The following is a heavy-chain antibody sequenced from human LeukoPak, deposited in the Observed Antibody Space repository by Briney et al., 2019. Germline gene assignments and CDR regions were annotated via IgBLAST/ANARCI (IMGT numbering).Heavy chain of an antibody. CDR2: IYYSGST. D-gene: IGHD3-3*01. CDR3: ARAHYNFWSGYFMTVDY. CDR1: GGSISSSSYY. J-gene: IGHJ4*02. V-gene: IGHV4-39*07. Sequence: PSETLSRTXTVSGGSISSSSYYWGWIRQPPGKGLEWIGTIYYSGSTYYNPSLKSRVTISADTSKNQFSLKLNSVTAADTAMYYCARAHYNFWSGYFMTVDYWGQGTLVTVSS.